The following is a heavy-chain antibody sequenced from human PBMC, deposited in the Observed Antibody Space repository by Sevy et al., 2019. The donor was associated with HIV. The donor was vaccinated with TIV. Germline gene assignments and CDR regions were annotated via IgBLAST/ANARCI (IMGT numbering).Heavy chain of an antibody. Sequence: ASVKVARKASGYSFTGYFIHWVRQAPGQGLEWMGCINPSSGGTMSAQKFHDKVTMTRDTSINTAYLELSRLRSDDTAVYYCARELDDFWSGYQFWGQGTLVTVSS. CDR1: GYSFTGYF. CDR3: ARELDDFWSGYQF. V-gene: IGHV1-2*02. D-gene: IGHD3-3*01. J-gene: IGHJ4*02. CDR2: INPSSGGT.